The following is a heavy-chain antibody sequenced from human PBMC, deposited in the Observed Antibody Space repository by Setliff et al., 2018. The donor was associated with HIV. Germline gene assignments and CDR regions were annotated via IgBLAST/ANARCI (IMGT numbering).Heavy chain of an antibody. Sequence: GASVKVSCKASGGTFSSYAISWVRRAPGQGLEWIGGIIPIFGTANYAQKFQGRVTITTDESTGTTYMELSSLRSEDTAVYYCAREVGTYSGSYAVADGFDIWGQGTMVT. CDR3: AREVGTYSGSYAVADGFDI. CDR1: GGTFSSYA. D-gene: IGHD1-26*01. CDR2: IIPIFGTA. V-gene: IGHV1-69*05. J-gene: IGHJ3*02.